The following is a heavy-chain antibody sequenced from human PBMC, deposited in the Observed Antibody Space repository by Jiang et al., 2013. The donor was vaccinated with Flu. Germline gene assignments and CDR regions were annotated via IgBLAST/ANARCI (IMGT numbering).Heavy chain of an antibody. CDR3: ASNYCTNGVCYTDAFDI. V-gene: IGHV4-30-2*05. Sequence: SRVTISVDTSKNQFSLKLSSVTAADTAVYYCASNYCTNGVCYTDAFDIWGQGTMVTVSS. D-gene: IGHD2-8*01. J-gene: IGHJ3*02.